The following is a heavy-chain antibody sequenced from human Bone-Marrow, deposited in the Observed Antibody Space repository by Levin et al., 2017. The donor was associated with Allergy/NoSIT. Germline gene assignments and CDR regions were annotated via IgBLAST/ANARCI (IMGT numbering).Heavy chain of an antibody. J-gene: IGHJ4*02. V-gene: IGHV5-51*01. CDR3: ARLGDGYNHDY. CDR1: GYSFTNYW. Sequence: RGESLKISCKGSGYSFTNYWIGWVRQMPGKGLEWMGIIYPGDSDSTYSPSFQGQVTISADKSISTAYLQWRSLKASDTAMYYCARLGDGYNHDYWGQGTLVTVSS. CDR2: IYPGDSDS. D-gene: IGHD5-24*01.